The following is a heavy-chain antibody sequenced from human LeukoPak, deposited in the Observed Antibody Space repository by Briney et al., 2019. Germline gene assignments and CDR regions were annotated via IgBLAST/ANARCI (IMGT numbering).Heavy chain of an antibody. CDR2: IRSKANSYAT. CDR3: TRLGLFDL. CDR1: GFTFSGSA. Sequence: GGSLRLSCAASGFTFSGSAMHWVRQASGKGLEWVGRIRSKANSYATAYAASVKGRFTISRDDSKNTAYLQMNSLKTEDTAVYYCTRLGLFDLWGRGTLVTVSS. D-gene: IGHD3/OR15-3a*01. V-gene: IGHV3-73*01. J-gene: IGHJ2*01.